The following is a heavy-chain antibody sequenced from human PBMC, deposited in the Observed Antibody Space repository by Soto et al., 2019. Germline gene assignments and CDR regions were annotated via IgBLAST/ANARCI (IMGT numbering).Heavy chain of an antibody. V-gene: IGHV4-39*01. Sequence: QLQLQESGPGLVKPSETLSLTCTVSGGSISSSSYYWGWIRQPPGKGLEWIGSIYYSGSTYYNPSLKSRVTISVDTSKNQFSLKLSSVTAADTAVYYCARLPGDGEPFDYWGQGTLVTVSS. D-gene: IGHD4-17*01. CDR2: IYYSGST. CDR1: GGSISSSSYY. J-gene: IGHJ4*02. CDR3: ARLPGDGEPFDY.